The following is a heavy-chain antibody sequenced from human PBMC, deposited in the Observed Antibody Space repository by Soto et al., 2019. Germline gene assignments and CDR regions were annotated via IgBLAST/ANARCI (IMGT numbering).Heavy chain of an antibody. CDR3: TRGDDFDY. Sequence: EVQLVESGGGLVQPGGSLKLSCAASGFTFSGSAMHWVRQASGKGLEWVSRIRSKANSYATAYAASVKGRFTISRDDSKNTAYLQMNSLRTEDTAVYYCTRGDDFDYWGQGTLVTVSS. V-gene: IGHV3-73*01. CDR1: GFTFSGSA. J-gene: IGHJ4*02. CDR2: IRSKANSYAT.